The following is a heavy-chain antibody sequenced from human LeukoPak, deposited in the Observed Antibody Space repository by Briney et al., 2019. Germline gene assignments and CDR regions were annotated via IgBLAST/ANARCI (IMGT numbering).Heavy chain of an antibody. Sequence: GGSLRLSCAASGFTFSSYWMSWVRQAPGKGLEWVANIKQDGSEKYYVDSVKGRFTIPRDNAKNSLYLQMNSLRAEDTAVYYCARDQSGYDNPILIYGMDVWGQGTTVTVSS. V-gene: IGHV3-7*01. D-gene: IGHD5-12*01. J-gene: IGHJ6*02. CDR3: ARDQSGYDNPILIYGMDV. CDR2: IKQDGSEK. CDR1: GFTFSSYW.